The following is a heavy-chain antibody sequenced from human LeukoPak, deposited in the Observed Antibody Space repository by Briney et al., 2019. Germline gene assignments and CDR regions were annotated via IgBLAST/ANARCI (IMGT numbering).Heavy chain of an antibody. Sequence: GGSLRLSCAASGFTFSSYSMNWVRQAPGKGLEWVSSISSSSSYIYYADSVKGRFTISRDNAKNSMYLQMNSLRAEDTAVYYCARGFTCIGCYSGYYFDYWGQGTLVTVSS. J-gene: IGHJ4*02. CDR3: ARGFTCIGCYSGYYFDY. CDR1: GFTFSSYS. D-gene: IGHD2-15*01. CDR2: ISSSSSYI. V-gene: IGHV3-21*01.